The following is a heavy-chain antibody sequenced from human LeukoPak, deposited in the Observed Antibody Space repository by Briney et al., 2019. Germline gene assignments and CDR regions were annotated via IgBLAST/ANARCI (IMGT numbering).Heavy chain of an antibody. J-gene: IGHJ3*02. Sequence: ASVKVSCKASGYTFTSYDINWVRQATGQGLEWMGWLNPNSGNTGYAQKFQGRVTMTRNTSISTAYMELSSLRSEDTAVYYCARDYCSGYYLADAFDIWGQGTMVTVSS. CDR3: ARDYCSGYYLADAFDI. V-gene: IGHV1-8*01. CDR2: LNPNSGNT. D-gene: IGHD3-22*01. CDR1: GYTFTSYD.